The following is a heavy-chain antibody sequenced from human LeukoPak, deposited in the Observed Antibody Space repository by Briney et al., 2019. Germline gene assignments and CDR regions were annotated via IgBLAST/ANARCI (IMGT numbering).Heavy chain of an antibody. Sequence: GGSLRLSCAASGFTFSNAWMTWVRQAPGKGLEWVGYIKSKTDGGTTDYAAPVKGRFTISRDDSKNTLCLQMNSLKTEDTAVYYCTTVGCRSTSCYADYWGQGTLVTVSS. CDR1: GFTFSNAW. D-gene: IGHD2-2*01. V-gene: IGHV3-15*01. J-gene: IGHJ4*02. CDR2: IKSKTDGGTT. CDR3: TTVGCRSTSCYADY.